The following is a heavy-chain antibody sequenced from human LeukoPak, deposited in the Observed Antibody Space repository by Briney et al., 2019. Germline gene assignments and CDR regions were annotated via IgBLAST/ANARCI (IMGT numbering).Heavy chain of an antibody. D-gene: IGHD6-19*01. J-gene: IGHJ5*02. CDR3: AKDQSSGWGMFDT. CDR1: GYSFTMYG. CDR2: ISGFNAYT. Sequence: ASVKVSCKASGYSFTMYGISWVRQAPGQGLEWMGWISGFNAYTNYAQKLQGRVTMTTDTSTSTAYMEVRGLRSDDTAVYYCAKDQSSGWGMFDTWGQGTLVTVSS. V-gene: IGHV1-18*01.